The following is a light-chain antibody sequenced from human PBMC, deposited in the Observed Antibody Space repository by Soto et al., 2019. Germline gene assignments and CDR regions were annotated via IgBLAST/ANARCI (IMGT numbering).Light chain of an antibody. CDR1: SSNIGSNT. Sequence: QSALTQPPSASGTPGQRATISCSGSSSNIGSNTVNWYQQLPGTAPKLVIYSNNQRPSGVPDRFSGSKSGTSASLAISGLQSEDEADYYCVAWDDSLNGYVVFGGGTKVTVL. CDR3: VAWDDSLNGYVV. V-gene: IGLV1-44*01. J-gene: IGLJ2*01. CDR2: SNN.